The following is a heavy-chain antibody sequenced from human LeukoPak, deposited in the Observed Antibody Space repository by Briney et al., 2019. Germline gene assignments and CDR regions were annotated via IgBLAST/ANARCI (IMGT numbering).Heavy chain of an antibody. J-gene: IGHJ4*02. D-gene: IGHD3-3*01. CDR3: ARVDYDFWSGYFDY. CDR2: IYYSGST. Sequence: TLSLTCTVSGGSISSGGYYWSWIRQHPGKGLEWIGYIYYSGSTYYNPSPKSRVTISVDTSKNQFSLKLSSVTAADTAVYYCARVDYDFWSGYFDYWGQGTLVTVSS. V-gene: IGHV4-31*03. CDR1: GGSISSGGYY.